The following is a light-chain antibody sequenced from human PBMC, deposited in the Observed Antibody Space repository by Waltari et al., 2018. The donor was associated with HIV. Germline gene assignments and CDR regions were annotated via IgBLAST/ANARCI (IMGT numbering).Light chain of an antibody. V-gene: IGKV1-8*01. CDR3: QQYYTYPLT. CDR2: DAS. CDR1: QDISNY. Sequence: AIRMTQSPSSFSASTGDSVTITCRANQDISNYLACYQPKPGKVPKLLVYDASALQSGVPSRFSGSGSGTDFTLTISSLQSEDFATYFCQQYYTYPLTFGGGTNVDIK. J-gene: IGKJ4*01.